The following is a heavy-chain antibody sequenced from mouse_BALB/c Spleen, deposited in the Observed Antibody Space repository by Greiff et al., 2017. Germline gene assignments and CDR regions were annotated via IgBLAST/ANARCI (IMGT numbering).Heavy chain of an antibody. J-gene: IGHJ3*01. V-gene: IGHV5-6-5*01. CDR2: ISSGGST. D-gene: IGHD2-1*01. CDR3: ARGDGNYPFAY. CDR1: GFTFSSYA. Sequence: EVKVIESGGGLVKPGGSLKLSCAASGFTFSSYAMSWVRQTPEKRLEWVASISSGGSTYYPDSVKGRFTISRDNARNILYLQMSSLRSEDTAMYYCARGDGNYPFAYWGQGTLVTVSA.